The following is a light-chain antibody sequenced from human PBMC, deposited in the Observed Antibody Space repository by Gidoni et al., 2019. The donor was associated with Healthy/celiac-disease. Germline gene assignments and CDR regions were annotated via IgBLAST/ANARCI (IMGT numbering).Light chain of an antibody. V-gene: IGKV3-11*01. CDR2: DAS. Sequence: PATLSLSPGERATLSCRASQSVSSYLAWYQQKPGQAPRLLIYDASNRATGIPARFSGSGSGTDFTLTISSLEPEDFAVYYCQQRSNWQFTFGPGTKVDIK. CDR3: QQRSNWQFT. J-gene: IGKJ3*01. CDR1: QSVSSY.